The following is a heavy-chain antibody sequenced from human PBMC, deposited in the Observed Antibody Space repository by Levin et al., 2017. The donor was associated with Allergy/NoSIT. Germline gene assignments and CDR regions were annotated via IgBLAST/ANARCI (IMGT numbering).Heavy chain of an antibody. D-gene: IGHD4-17*01. V-gene: IGHV3-48*01. CDR1: GFTFSSYS. J-gene: IGHJ3*02. CDR3: ARQGDYGDYVDAFDI. CDR2: ISSSSSTI. Sequence: GGSLRLSCAASGFTFSSYSMNWVRQAPGKGLEWVSYISSSSSTIYYADSVKGRFTISRDNAKNSLYLQMNSLRAEDTAVYYCARQGDYGDYVDAFDIWGQGTMVTVSS.